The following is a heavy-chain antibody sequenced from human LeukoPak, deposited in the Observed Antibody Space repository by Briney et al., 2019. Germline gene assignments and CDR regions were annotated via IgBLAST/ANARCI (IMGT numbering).Heavy chain of an antibody. J-gene: IGHJ4*02. CDR1: GGSISSYY. CDR3: ASGQLERHYFDY. D-gene: IGHD1-1*01. CDR2: IYYSGST. Sequence: SETLSLTRTVSGGSISSYYWSWIRQPPGKGLEWIGYIYYSGSTNYNPSLKSRVTISVDTSKNQFSLKLSSVTAADTAVYYCASGQLERHYFDYWGQGTLVTVSS. V-gene: IGHV4-59*01.